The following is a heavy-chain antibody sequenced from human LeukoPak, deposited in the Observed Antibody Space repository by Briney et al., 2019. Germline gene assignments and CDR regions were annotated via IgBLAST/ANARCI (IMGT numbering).Heavy chain of an antibody. V-gene: IGHV1-18*01. J-gene: IGHJ4*02. Sequence: ASVKVSCKASGYTFTSYGISWVRQAPGQGLEWMGIINPSGGSTSYAQKFQGRVTMTTDTSTSTAYMELRSLRSDDTAVYYCARDLPYSSSWESIDYWGQGTLVTVSS. CDR1: GYTFTSYG. D-gene: IGHD6-13*01. CDR3: ARDLPYSSSWESIDY. CDR2: INPSGGST.